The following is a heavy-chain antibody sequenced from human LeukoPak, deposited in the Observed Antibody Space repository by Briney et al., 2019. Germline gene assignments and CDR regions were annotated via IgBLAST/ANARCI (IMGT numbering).Heavy chain of an antibody. V-gene: IGHV3-43*01. CDR1: GFSFDDYS. Sequence: GGSLRLSCAASGFSFDDYSMHWVRQGPGKGREWVSVISWDGTRTYYAYSVKGRFTVSRDNSKNSLFLQMNNLRTGDTALYYCAKERTARSGSHPIFDSWGQGTQVTVSS. J-gene: IGHJ4*02. CDR3: AKERTARSGSHPIFDS. CDR2: ISWDGTRT. D-gene: IGHD6-19*01.